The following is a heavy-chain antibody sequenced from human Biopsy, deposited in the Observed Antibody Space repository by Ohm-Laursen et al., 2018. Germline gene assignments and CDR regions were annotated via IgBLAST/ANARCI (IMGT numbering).Heavy chain of an antibody. Sequence: SVKVSCKASGYSFTKYYINWVRQAPGQGLEWVGIINPTGGTASYAEKFQGRVALTRDTSTGTVYLELNSLISEDTALYYCARDETGSSVFGPYYYGMDVWGQGTTVTVSS. CDR2: INPTGGTA. J-gene: IGHJ6*02. CDR3: ARDETGSSVFGPYYYGMDV. V-gene: IGHV1-46*01. CDR1: GYSFTKYY. D-gene: IGHD3-9*01.